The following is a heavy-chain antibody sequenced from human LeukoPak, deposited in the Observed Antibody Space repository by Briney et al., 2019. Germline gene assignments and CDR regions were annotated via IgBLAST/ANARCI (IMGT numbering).Heavy chain of an antibody. CDR3: AAPRGGYSSSWGAFDP. CDR1: GYTLTELS. D-gene: IGHD6-13*01. J-gene: IGHJ5*02. V-gene: IGHV1-24*01. Sequence: ASVKVSFKVSGYTLTELSMHWVRQAPGKGLEWMGGFDPEDGETIYAQKFQGRVTMTEDTSTDTAYMELSSLRSEDTAVYYCAAPRGGYSSSWGAFDPWGQGTLVTVSS. CDR2: FDPEDGET.